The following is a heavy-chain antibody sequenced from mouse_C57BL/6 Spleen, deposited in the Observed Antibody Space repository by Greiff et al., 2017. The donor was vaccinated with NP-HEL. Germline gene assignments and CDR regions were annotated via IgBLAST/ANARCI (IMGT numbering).Heavy chain of an antibody. CDR2: IYWDDDQ. CDR3: ARSRMGEAMEY. CDR1: GFSLSTSGMG. V-gene: IGHV8-12*01. J-gene: IGHJ4*01. Sequence: QVTLKVSGPGILQSSQTLSLTCSFSGFSLSTSGMGVSWIRQPSGKGLEWLAHIYWDDDQRYNPSLKSRLSISKDTSRNQVFLNMTSVDTAVTATSCCARSRMGEAMEYWGKGTTVTVSS.